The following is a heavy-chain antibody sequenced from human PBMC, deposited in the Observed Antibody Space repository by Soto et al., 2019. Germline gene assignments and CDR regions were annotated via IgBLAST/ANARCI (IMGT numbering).Heavy chain of an antibody. CDR2: IDTSGSST. V-gene: IGHV3-74*01. D-gene: IGHD6-13*01. Sequence: GGSLRLSCEASGFIFTNFWMHWVRQVPGKGLVWVSRIDTSGSSTSYADSVKGRFTISRDNAKNTVSLQMNSLRAEDTGVYYCAKDSWYFDLWSQGSLVTV. J-gene: IGHJ4*02. CDR3: AKDSWYFDL. CDR1: GFIFTNFW.